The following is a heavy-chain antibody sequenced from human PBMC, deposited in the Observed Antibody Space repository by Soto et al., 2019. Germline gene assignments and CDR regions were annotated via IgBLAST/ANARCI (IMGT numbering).Heavy chain of an antibody. J-gene: IGHJ4*02. CDR2: IYHSGST. CDR1: GGSISSGGYS. Sequence: SETLSLTCAVSGGSISSGGYSWSWIRQPPGKGLEWIGYIYHSGSTYYNPSLKSRVTMSVDRSKNQFSLKLSSVTAVDTAVYYCARTGGPIWSGSYIDSWGQGTLVTVSS. D-gene: IGHD3-3*01. V-gene: IGHV4-30-2*01. CDR3: ARTGGPIWSGSYIDS.